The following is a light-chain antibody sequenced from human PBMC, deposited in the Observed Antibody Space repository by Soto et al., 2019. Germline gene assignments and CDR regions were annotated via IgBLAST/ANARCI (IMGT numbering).Light chain of an antibody. CDR1: QNIGTY. Sequence: DIQMTQSPSALSASVGDTVTITCRTGQNIGTYLNWYQQKPGKAPKLLVYAASSLQTGVPSRFSGSGSGTDFTLTISSLQPEDFATYYCQQSYSSLSTFGPGTKVDVK. CDR3: QQSYSSLST. CDR2: AAS. J-gene: IGKJ3*01. V-gene: IGKV1-39*01.